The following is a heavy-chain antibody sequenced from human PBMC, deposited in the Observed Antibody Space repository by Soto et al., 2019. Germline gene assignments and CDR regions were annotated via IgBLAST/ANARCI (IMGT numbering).Heavy chain of an antibody. CDR1: GGSFSGYY. CDR2: INHSGST. D-gene: IGHD3-10*01. CDR3: ARFGATNYYYYYYGMDV. V-gene: IGHV4-34*01. Sequence: SETLSLTCAVYGGSFSGYYWSWIRQPPGKGLEWIGEINHSGSTNYNPSLKSQVTISVDTSKNQFSLKLSSVTAADTAVYYCARFGATNYYYYYYGMDVWGQGTTVTVSS. J-gene: IGHJ6*02.